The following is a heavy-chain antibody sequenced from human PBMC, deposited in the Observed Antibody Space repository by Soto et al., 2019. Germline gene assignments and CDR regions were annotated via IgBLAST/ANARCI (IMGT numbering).Heavy chain of an antibody. D-gene: IGHD5-12*01. CDR2: IIPILGIA. J-gene: IGHJ3*02. CDR3: ARQKNIVATIPKPDAFDI. Sequence: QVQLVQSGAEVKKPGSSVKVSCKASGGTFSSYIISWVRQAPGQGLEWMGRIIPILGIANYAQKFQGRVTITADKSTSTAYMELSSLRSEDTAVYYCARQKNIVATIPKPDAFDIWGQGTMVTVSS. CDR1: GGTFSSYI. V-gene: IGHV1-69*02.